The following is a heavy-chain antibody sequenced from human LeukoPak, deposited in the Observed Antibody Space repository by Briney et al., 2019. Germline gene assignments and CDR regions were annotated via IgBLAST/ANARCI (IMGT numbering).Heavy chain of an antibody. J-gene: IGHJ4*02. D-gene: IGHD1-26*01. CDR1: GGSVSSGGSVSSGRYY. CDR3: ARDSFYSGSDY. Sequence: PSETLSLTCTVSGGSVSSGGSVSSGRYYWSWIRQPPGKGLEWIGNVSYSGSTNYNPSLHSRVTISIDTSKNQFSLKLSSVTAADTAVYFCARDSFYSGSDYWGQGTLVTVSS. V-gene: IGHV4-61*01. CDR2: VSYSGST.